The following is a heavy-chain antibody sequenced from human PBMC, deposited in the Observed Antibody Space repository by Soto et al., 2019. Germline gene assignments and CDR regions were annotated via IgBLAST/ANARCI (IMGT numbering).Heavy chain of an antibody. CDR2: IYHSGST. D-gene: IGHD6-19*01. V-gene: IGHV4-38-2*01. CDR3: ARAPIAVAGTGWFDP. CDR1: GYSISSGYY. Sequence: PEPLSLTCAVSGYSISSGYYWGWNRQPPGKGLEWIGSIYHSGSTYYNPSLKSRVTISVDTSKNQFSLKLSSVTAADTAVYYCARAPIAVAGTGWFDPWGQGTLVTVSS. J-gene: IGHJ5*02.